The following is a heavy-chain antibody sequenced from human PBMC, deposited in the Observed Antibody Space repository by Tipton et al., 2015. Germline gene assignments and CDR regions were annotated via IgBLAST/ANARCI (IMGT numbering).Heavy chain of an antibody. D-gene: IGHD1-26*01. CDR1: GFTSSSYS. CDR3: AREALREVGVPARVDS. Sequence: GSLRLSCAGSGFTSSSYSMCWVRQAPGKGLEWVSSITSSGKYIYYADSVKGRFTISRDNAKNSLYLEMNDLRAEDTAVYYCAREALREVGVPARVDSWGQGTLVTVSS. J-gene: IGHJ4*02. V-gene: IGHV3-21*06. CDR2: ITSSGKYI.